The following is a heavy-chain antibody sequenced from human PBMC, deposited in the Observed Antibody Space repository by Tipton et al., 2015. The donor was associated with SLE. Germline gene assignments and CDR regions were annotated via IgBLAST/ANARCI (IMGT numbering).Heavy chain of an antibody. CDR1: GFTFSSYS. CDR2: IRYDGSNK. V-gene: IGHV3-30*02. CDR3: AKTLGGSYLNAFDI. D-gene: IGHD1-26*01. Sequence: SLRLSCAASGFTFSSYSMHWVRQAPGKGLEWVAFIRYDGSNKYYADSVKGRFTISRDNSKNTLYLQMNSLRAEDTAVYYCAKTLGGSYLNAFDIWGQGTMVTVSS. J-gene: IGHJ3*02.